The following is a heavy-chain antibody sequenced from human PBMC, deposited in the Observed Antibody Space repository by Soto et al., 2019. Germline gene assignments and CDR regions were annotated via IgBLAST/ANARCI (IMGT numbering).Heavy chain of an antibody. CDR1: GGSVSSGSYY. V-gene: IGHV4-61*01. D-gene: IGHD3-22*01. J-gene: IGHJ4*02. CDR3: ARGYYDSSGYYYATYPFDY. CDR2: IYYSGST. Sequence: SETLSLTCTVSGGSVSSGSYYWSWIRQPPGKGLEWIGYIYYSGSTNYNPFLKSRVTMSVDTSKNQFSLKLSSVTAADTAVYYCARGYYDSSGYYYATYPFDYWGQGTLVTVSS.